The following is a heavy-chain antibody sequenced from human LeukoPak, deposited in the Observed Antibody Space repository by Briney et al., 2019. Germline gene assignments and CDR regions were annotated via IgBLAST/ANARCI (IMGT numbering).Heavy chain of an antibody. J-gene: IGHJ4*02. Sequence: GRSLRLSCAASGFTFSSYAMHWVCQAPGKGLEWVAVISYDGSNKYYADSVKGRFTISRDNSKNTLYLQMNSLRAEDTAVYYCARDAGEVGADYFDYWGQGTLVTVSS. V-gene: IGHV3-30-3*01. CDR2: ISYDGSNK. CDR1: GFTFSSYA. D-gene: IGHD1-26*01. CDR3: ARDAGEVGADYFDY.